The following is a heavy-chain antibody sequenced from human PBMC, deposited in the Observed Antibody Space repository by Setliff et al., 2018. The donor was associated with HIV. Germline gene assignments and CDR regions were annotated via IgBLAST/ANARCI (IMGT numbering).Heavy chain of an antibody. D-gene: IGHD6-19*01. Sequence: PSETLSLTCDVSGSYISNSYYWGWVRQPPGKGLEWIGSIYHSGTTYYNPSLKSRVTISVATSKIQFSLKLTSVTAADTARYYCARSKYSSGWYSDHDAFDIWGQGTMVTVSS. CDR3: ARSKYSSGWYSDHDAFDI. CDR1: GSYISNSYY. J-gene: IGHJ3*02. V-gene: IGHV4-38-2*01. CDR2: IYHSGTT.